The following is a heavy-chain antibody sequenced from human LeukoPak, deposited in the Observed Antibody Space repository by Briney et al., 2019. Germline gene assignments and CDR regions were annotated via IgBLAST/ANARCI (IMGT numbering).Heavy chain of an antibody. D-gene: IGHD3-10*01. CDR3: ARHRGYGSASSWSYFDY. CDR1: GYTFSNYW. CDR2: IYPGDSFT. J-gene: IGHJ4*02. Sequence: GESLKISCKVSGYTFSNYWIGWVRQVPGKGLEWMGVIYPGDSFTRYSPSFQGKVTISADKSLSTAYLQWSSLTATDTAIYYCARHRGYGSASSWSYFDYWGQGTLVTVSS. V-gene: IGHV5-51*01.